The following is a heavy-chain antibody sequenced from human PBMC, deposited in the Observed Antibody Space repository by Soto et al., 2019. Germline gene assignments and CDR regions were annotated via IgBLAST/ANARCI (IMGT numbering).Heavy chain of an antibody. CDR3: ARGPSSLTHFDY. CDR1: GFTFSSYA. V-gene: IGHV3-30-3*01. Sequence: GGSPRLSCAASGFTFSSYAMYWARQAPGKGLGWVAVISYDGSNKYYADSVKGRFTISRDNSKNTLYLQMNSLRAEDTAVYYCARGPSSLTHFDYWGQGTLVTVSS. D-gene: IGHD2-2*01. CDR2: ISYDGSNK. J-gene: IGHJ4*02.